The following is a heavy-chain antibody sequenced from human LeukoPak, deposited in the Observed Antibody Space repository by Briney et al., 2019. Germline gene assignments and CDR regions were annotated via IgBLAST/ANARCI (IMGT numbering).Heavy chain of an antibody. J-gene: IGHJ5*02. CDR1: GGSISSYY. CDR2: VFYSGNT. D-gene: IGHD6-19*01. Sequence: SETLSLTCTVSGGSISSYYWNWIRQPPGKGLEWIGYVFYSGNTDYNPSLKSRVTISVDTSKNQFSLKLSSVTAADTAVYYCARHGGSGWSFWFDPWGQGTLVTVSS. V-gene: IGHV4-59*08. CDR3: ARHGGSGWSFWFDP.